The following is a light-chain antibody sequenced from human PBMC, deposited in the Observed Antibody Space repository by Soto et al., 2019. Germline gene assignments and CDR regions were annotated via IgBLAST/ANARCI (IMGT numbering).Light chain of an antibody. CDR2: DVS. Sequence: QSVLTQPAAGSGSPGQSITISCTGTSSDVGGYNYVSWYQQHPGKAPKLMIYDVSNRPSGVSNRFSGSKSGNTASLTISGLQAEDEADYYCSSYTSSSTLFYVFGPGTKVTVL. V-gene: IGLV2-14*01. CDR3: SSYTSSSTLFYV. CDR1: SSDVGGYNY. J-gene: IGLJ1*01.